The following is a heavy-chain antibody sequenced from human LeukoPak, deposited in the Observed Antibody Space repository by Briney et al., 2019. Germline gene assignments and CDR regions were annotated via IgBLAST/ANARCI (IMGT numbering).Heavy chain of an antibody. CDR3: ATDLYSSGWSGY. D-gene: IGHD6-19*01. V-gene: IGHV1-24*01. CDR1: GYTLTELS. CDR2: FDPEDGET. J-gene: IGHJ4*02. Sequence: AASVKVSCKVSGYTLTELSMHWVRQAPGKGLEWMGGFDPEDGETIYAQKFQGRVTMTEDTSTDTAYMELSSLRSEDTAAYYCATDLYSSGWSGYWGQGTLVTVSS.